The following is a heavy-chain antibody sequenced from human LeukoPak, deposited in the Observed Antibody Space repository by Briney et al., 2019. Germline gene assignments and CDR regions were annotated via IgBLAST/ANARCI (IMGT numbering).Heavy chain of an antibody. D-gene: IGHD1-1*01. CDR1: GRSISNYY. CDR2: VHYTGST. V-gene: IGHV4-59*01. Sequence: SETLSLTCTVPGRSISNYYWSWIRQPPGKGLEWIGNVHYTGSTNNNPSLKSRVTISVDTSKNQFSLKLSSVTAADTAVYYCARVAATGFVYFDYWGQGTLVTVSS. CDR3: ARVAATGFVYFDY. J-gene: IGHJ4*02.